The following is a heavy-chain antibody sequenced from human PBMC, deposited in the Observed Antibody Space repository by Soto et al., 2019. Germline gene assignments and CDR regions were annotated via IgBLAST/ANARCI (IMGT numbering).Heavy chain of an antibody. CDR3: ARQRWDQLDWGLRYYYYMDV. D-gene: IGHD6-6*01. J-gene: IGHJ6*03. Sequence: QLQLQESGPGLVKPSETLSLTCTVSGGSISSSSYYWGWIRQPPGKGLEWIGSIYYSGSTYYNPSLKSRVTISVDTSKNQFSRKLSSVTAADTAVYYCARQRWDQLDWGLRYYYYMDVWGKGTTVTVSS. CDR1: GGSISSSSYY. V-gene: IGHV4-39*01. CDR2: IYYSGST.